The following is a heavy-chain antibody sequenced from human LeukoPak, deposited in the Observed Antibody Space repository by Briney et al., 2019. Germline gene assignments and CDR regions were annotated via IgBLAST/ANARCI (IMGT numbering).Heavy chain of an antibody. D-gene: IGHD6-13*01. J-gene: IGHJ4*01. CDR1: GGSISINNYY. CDR3: ARSSSHPPDY. CDR2: IYYSGTT. V-gene: IGHV4-39*07. Sequence: SETLSLTCTVSGGSISINNYYWGWIRQPPGKGLEWIGSIYYSGTTYYNPSLKSRVTISVDTSNNQFSLKLSSVTAADTAVYFCARSSSHPPDYWGHGTQVTVSS.